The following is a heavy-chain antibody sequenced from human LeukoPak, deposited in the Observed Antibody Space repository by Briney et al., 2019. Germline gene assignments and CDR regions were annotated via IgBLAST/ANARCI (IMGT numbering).Heavy chain of an antibody. Sequence: SETLSLTCTVSGGSISSYYWSWIRQPPGKGLEWIGYIYYSGSTNYNPSLKSRVTISVDTSKNQFSLKLSSATAADTAVYYCARGMFSGGYYSNFDYWGQGTLVTVSS. CDR3: ARGMFSGGYYSNFDY. CDR2: IYYSGST. V-gene: IGHV4-59*01. CDR1: GGSISSYY. J-gene: IGHJ4*02. D-gene: IGHD3-22*01.